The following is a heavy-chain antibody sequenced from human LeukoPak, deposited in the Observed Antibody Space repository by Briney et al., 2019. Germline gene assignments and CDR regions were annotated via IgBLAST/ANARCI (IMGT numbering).Heavy chain of an antibody. V-gene: IGHV3-66*01. CDR2: IYSGGST. CDR3: AKAREVWFGELGRY. D-gene: IGHD3-10*01. Sequence: PGGSLRLSCAASGFTVSSNYMSWVRQAPGKGLEWVSVIYSGGSTYYADSVKGRFTISRDNSKNTLYLQMNSLRAEDTAVYYCAKAREVWFGELGRYWGQGTLVTVSS. J-gene: IGHJ4*02. CDR1: GFTVSSNY.